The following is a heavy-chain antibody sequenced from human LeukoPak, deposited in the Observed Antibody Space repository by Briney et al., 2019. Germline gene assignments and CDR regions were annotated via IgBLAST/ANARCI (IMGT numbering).Heavy chain of an antibody. CDR3: AKGTVAYGDYPSDC. CDR2: ISGGGGSI. Sequence: GGSLRLSCAASGFTFSRYALSWVRQAPGKGLECVSAISGGGGSIYYSDSVKGRFTISRDNFKNTLYLQMNSLRAEDTAVYYCAKGTVAYGDYPSDCWGQGTLVTVSS. CDR1: GFTFSRYA. V-gene: IGHV3-23*01. D-gene: IGHD4-17*01. J-gene: IGHJ4*02.